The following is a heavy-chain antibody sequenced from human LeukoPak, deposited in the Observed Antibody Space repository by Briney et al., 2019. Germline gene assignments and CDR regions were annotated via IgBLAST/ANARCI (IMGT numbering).Heavy chain of an antibody. CDR2: FDYRGAT. D-gene: IGHD3-10*01. V-gene: IGHV4-31*03. J-gene: IGHJ6*03. CDR1: GASISDLGYY. CDR3: ARDQVGPRLVGLPIWFGELLYMDV. Sequence: SQTLSLTCTVSGASISDLGYYWSWIRQRPGEGLEWIGFFDYRGATYYNPSLKSRLTISLDTSKNQFSLNLSSVTAADTAVYYCARDQVGPRLVGLPIWFGELLYMDVWGQGTTVTVSS.